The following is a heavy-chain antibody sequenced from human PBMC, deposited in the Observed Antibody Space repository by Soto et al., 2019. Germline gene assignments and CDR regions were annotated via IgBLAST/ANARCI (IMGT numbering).Heavy chain of an antibody. CDR2: IYPGDSDT. V-gene: IGHV5-51*01. D-gene: IGHD3-16*01. CDR1: GYNFATDW. J-gene: IGHJ4*02. CDR3: AKHGAAYDYAGNTPFDY. Sequence: GESLKISCKGSGYNFATDWVGWVRQMPGKGLEWMGIIYPGDSDTRYSPSFQGQVTISADKSISTAYLQWRSLRASDTAMYFCAKHGAAYDYAGNTPFDYWGQGTLVTVSS.